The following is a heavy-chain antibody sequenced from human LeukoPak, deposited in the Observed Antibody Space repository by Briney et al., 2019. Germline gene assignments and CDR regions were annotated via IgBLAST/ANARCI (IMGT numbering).Heavy chain of an antibody. CDR2: INHSGST. J-gene: IGHJ6*03. CDR3: ARDRYSSGWYSSYYMDV. Sequence: SETLSLTCTVSGYSISSGYYWSWIRQPPGKGLEWIGEINHSGSTNYNPSLKSRVTISVDTSKNQFSLKLSSVTAADTAVYYCARDRYSSGWYSSYYMDVWGKGTTVTISS. D-gene: IGHD6-19*01. V-gene: IGHV4-38-2*02. CDR1: GYSISSGYY.